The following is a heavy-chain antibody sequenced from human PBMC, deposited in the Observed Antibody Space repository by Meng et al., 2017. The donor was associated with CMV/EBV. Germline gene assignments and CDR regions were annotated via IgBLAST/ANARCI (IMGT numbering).Heavy chain of an antibody. CDR2: ISYDGSNK. J-gene: IGHJ5*02. CDR3: AKASTQYYDILTGYPGGWFDP. Sequence: SDGMHWVRQAQGKGLEWVAVISYDGSNKYYADSVKGRFTISRDNSKNTLYLQMNSLRAEDTAVYYCAKASTQYYDILTGYPGGWFDPWGQGTLVTVSS. CDR1: SDG. D-gene: IGHD3-9*01. V-gene: IGHV3-30*18.